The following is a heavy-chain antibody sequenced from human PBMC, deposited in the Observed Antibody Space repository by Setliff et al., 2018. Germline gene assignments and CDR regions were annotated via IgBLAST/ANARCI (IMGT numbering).Heavy chain of an antibody. CDR2: INNYNFKT. Sequence: ASVKVSCKASGYTFTRYGISWVRQAPGQGLEWMGWINNYNFKTTYPQKFLDRVTVTTDTSATTAYMELKNLRSDDTAVYYCARINFYVSSGYYYAPDFWGQGTLVTVSS. CDR1: GYTFTRYG. J-gene: IGHJ4*02. V-gene: IGHV1-18*01. D-gene: IGHD3-22*01. CDR3: ARINFYVSSGYYYAPDF.